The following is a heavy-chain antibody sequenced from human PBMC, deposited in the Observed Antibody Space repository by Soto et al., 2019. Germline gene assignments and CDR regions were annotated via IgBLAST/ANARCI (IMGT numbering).Heavy chain of an antibody. V-gene: IGHV4-61*01. CDR3: AKRGDGDSWYLADT. J-gene: IGHJ5*02. D-gene: IGHD2-21*02. Sequence: SETLSLTCTVSGGSVNIGSFYWSWIWQPPGKGLEWIGHMYYTGSTNYNPSLRRRVTIPSGTSKNQFALKVNSVTAADTAVYYCAKRGDGDSWYLADTWGQGTLVTVSS. CDR1: GGSVNIGSFY. CDR2: MYYTGST.